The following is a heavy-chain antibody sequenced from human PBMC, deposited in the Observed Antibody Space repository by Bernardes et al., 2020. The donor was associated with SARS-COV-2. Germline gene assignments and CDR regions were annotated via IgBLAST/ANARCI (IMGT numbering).Heavy chain of an antibody. D-gene: IGHD3-16*01. CDR3: ARAPLVDY. J-gene: IGHJ4*02. CDR2: INHSGNT. V-gene: IGHV4-34*01. Sequence: SETLSLTCAVYGGSFSGYYWNCIRQPPGKGLEWIGEINHSGNTNYNPSLKSRVTISVDTSKNQFSLKLSSVTAADTAVYYCARAPLVDYWGQGTLVTVSS. CDR1: GGSFSGYY.